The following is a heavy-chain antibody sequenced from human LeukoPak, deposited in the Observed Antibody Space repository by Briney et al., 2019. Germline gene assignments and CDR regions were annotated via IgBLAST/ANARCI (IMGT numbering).Heavy chain of an antibody. D-gene: IGHD1-26*01. CDR1: GFTFSYYW. Sequence: PGGSLRLSCVASGFTFSYYWMSWVRQAPGKGLEWVANINQDGTEKYYVDSVKGRFTISRDNAKNSFYLQMNSLRAEDTAVYYCARPNSGRYCRTNWGQGTLVTVSS. V-gene: IGHV3-7*01. J-gene: IGHJ4*02. CDR2: INQDGTEK. CDR3: ARPNSGRYCRTN.